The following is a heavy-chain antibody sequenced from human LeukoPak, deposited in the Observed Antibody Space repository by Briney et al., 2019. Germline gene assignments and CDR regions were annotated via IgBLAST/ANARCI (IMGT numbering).Heavy chain of an antibody. V-gene: IGHV3-21*01. CDR2: ISDSGGNM. CDR1: GFTFSSYA. Sequence: GGSLRLSCEASGFTFSSYAMCWVRQAPGKGLEWVSSISDSGGNMYYADSVKGRFTISRDNAKNSLYLQMNSLRAEDTAVYYCARVGIVGAAFDYWGQGTLVTVSS. J-gene: IGHJ4*02. CDR3: ARVGIVGAAFDY. D-gene: IGHD1-26*01.